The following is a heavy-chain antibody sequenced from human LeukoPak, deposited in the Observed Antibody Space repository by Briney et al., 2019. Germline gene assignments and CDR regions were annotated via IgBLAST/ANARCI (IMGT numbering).Heavy chain of an antibody. Sequence: GASVKLSCKAFGYTFTGYWMHWVRQAPGQGLEWMGIINPSGGSTSYAQKFQGRVTMTRDTSTSTVYMELSSLRSEDTAVYYCAVATTANWGQGTLVTVSS. V-gene: IGHV1-46*01. D-gene: IGHD5-12*01. J-gene: IGHJ4*02. CDR2: INPSGGST. CDR1: GYTFTGYW. CDR3: AVATTAN.